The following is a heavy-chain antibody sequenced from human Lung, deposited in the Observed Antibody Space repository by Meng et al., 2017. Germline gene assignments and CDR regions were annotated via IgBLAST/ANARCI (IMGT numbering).Heavy chain of an antibody. D-gene: IGHD3-10*01. CDR3: VKDLGDIGVTEDFDV. J-gene: IGHJ3*01. V-gene: IGHV3-43D*03. CDR2: ISHDGRDT. Sequence: GESLKISCASSGYNFDDYAMHWVRQAPGKGLEWVSLISHDGRDTYYADSVKGRFTISRDKTKNSLYVQMNSLSAEDTALYYCVKDLGDIGVTEDFDVWGQGTVVTVAS. CDR1: GYNFDDYA.